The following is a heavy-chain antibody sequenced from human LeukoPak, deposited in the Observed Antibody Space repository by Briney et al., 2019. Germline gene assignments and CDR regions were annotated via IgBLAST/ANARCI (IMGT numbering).Heavy chain of an antibody. CDR1: GFTFSSYS. CDR3: ARVQEQLVHGLYYYYMDV. Sequence: GGCLRLSCAASGFTFSSYSMNWVRQAPGKGLEWVSSISSSSSYIYYADSVKGRFTISRDNAKNSLYLQMNSLRAEDTAVYHCARVQEQLVHGLYYYYMDVWGKGTTVTVSS. CDR2: ISSSSSYI. V-gene: IGHV3-21*01. J-gene: IGHJ6*03. D-gene: IGHD6-13*01.